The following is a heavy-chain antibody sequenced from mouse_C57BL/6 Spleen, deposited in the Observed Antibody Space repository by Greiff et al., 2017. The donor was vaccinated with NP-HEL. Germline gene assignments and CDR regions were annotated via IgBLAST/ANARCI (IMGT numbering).Heavy chain of an antibody. Sequence: EVQLQESGPGLVKPSQSLSLTCSVTGYSITSGYYWNWIRQFPGNKLEWMGYISYDGSNNYNPSLKNRISITRDTSKNQFFLKLNSVTTEDTATYYCARPHYYGSSYPFAYWGQGTLVTVSA. J-gene: IGHJ3*01. V-gene: IGHV3-6*01. D-gene: IGHD1-1*01. CDR1: GYSITSGYY. CDR2: ISYDGSN. CDR3: ARPHYYGSSYPFAY.